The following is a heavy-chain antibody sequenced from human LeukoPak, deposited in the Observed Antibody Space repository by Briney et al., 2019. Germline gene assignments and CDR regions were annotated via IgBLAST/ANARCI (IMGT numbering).Heavy chain of an antibody. Sequence: GGSLRLSCAASGFTFSDYHMSWIRQAPGKGLEWVSYISRSGSTIYYADSVKGRFTIPRDNAKNSLYLQMNSLIDEDTAVYFCARGLVLGSLHWGQGTLVTVSS. CDR2: ISRSGSTI. CDR3: ARGLVLGSLH. CDR1: GFTFSDYH. J-gene: IGHJ4*02. V-gene: IGHV3-11*01. D-gene: IGHD2-8*02.